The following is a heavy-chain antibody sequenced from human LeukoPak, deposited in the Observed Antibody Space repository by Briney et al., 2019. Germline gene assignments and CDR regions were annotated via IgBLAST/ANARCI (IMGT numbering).Heavy chain of an antibody. J-gene: IGHJ5*02. CDR1: GYTFTNYY. D-gene: IGHD6-13*01. V-gene: IGHV1-46*01. Sequence: ASAKVSCKASGYTFTNYYMHWVRQAPGQGLEWMGMINPSGGSTTYAQKFQGRVTMTRDTSTSTVYMELTILRSEDTAVYYCAREGTFSSPRNWFDPWGQGTLVTVSS. CDR2: INPSGGST. CDR3: AREGTFSSPRNWFDP.